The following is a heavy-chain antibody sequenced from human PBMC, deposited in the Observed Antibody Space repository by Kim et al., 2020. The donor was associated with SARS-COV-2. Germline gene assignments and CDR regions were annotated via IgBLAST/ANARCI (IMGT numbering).Heavy chain of an antibody. CDR2: INADGTPT. Sequence: GGSLRLSCAASGFTSTNHWMHWARQAPGKGLTWVSRINADGTPTPYADSVKGRFTISRDSAENTVHLQMDNLRAEDTAVYYCARGYSWYARDALDVWGQGTAVTVSS. D-gene: IGHD2-2*01. CDR3: ARGYSWYARDALDV. CDR1: GFTSTNHW. J-gene: IGHJ3*01. V-gene: IGHV3-74*01.